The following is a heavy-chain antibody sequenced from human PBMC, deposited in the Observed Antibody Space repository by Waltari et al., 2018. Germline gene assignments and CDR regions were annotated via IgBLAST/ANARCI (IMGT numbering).Heavy chain of an antibody. D-gene: IGHD3-3*01. CDR1: GGSFSGYY. V-gene: IGHV4-34*01. J-gene: IGHJ4*02. CDR2: INHRGTN. Sequence: QVQLQQWGAGLLKPSETLSLTCAVYGGSFSGYYWSWIRQPPGKGLEWIGEINHRGTNNYIPSLKCRVNRSVDTSKEQFSQELSAVTAADTAVYYCARGGITIFGVVITPFDYWCKGTLVTVTS. CDR3: ARGGITIFGVVITPFDY.